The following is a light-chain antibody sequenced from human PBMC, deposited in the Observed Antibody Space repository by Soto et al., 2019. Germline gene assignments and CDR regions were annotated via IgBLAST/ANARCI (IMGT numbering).Light chain of an antibody. CDR3: QQANSFLPIT. V-gene: IGKV1-12*01. Sequence: DIQMTQSPSSQSASVGDRVTITCRASQSISSNLNWYQQKPGQAPKLLIYAASNLQRGVPSRFSGSGSGTDFTLTISSLQPEDFATYYCQQANSFLPITFGQGTRLEIK. CDR1: QSISSN. J-gene: IGKJ5*01. CDR2: AAS.